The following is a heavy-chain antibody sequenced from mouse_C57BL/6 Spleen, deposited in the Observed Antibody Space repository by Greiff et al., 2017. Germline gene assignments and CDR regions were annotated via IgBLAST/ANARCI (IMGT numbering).Heavy chain of an antibody. CDR1: GYTFTSYW. J-gene: IGHJ3*01. V-gene: IGHV1-64*01. Sequence: VQLQQPGAELVKPGASVKLSCKASGYTFTSYWMHWVKQRPGQGLEWIGMIHPNSGSTNYNEKFKSKATLTVDKSSSTAYMQLSSLTSEDSAVYYCARSDSSGYVRFAYWGQGTLVTVSA. CDR3: ARSDSSGYVRFAY. D-gene: IGHD3-2*02. CDR2: IHPNSGST.